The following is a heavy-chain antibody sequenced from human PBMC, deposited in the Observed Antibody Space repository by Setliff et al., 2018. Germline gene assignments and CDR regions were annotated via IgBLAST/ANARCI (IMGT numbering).Heavy chain of an antibody. CDR1: GYTFSDYG. J-gene: IGHJ4*02. CDR3: SRLVRFCTRTSCQRLSGDEY. CDR2: ISPYTGRT. D-gene: IGHD2-2*01. V-gene: IGHV1-18*01. Sequence: VKVSCKASGYTFSDYGISWVRLAPGHGLEWMGWISPYTGRTFYAPQFQDRVTLTADTSTTTAYLQLTNLRSDDTAIYFCSRLVRFCTRTSCQRLSGDEYWGQGALVTVSS.